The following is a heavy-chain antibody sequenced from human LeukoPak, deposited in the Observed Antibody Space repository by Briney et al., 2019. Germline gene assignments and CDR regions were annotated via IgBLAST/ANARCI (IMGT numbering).Heavy chain of an antibody. CDR3: ARTAVRWSNYFDY. Sequence: SQTLSLTCTVSGGSISSGSYYWSWIRQPAGKGLEWIGRIYTSGSTNYNPSLKSRVTISVDTSKNQFSLKLSSVTAADTAVYYCARTAVRWSNYFDYWGQGTLVTVSP. J-gene: IGHJ4*02. CDR2: IYTSGST. CDR1: GGSISSGSYY. V-gene: IGHV4-61*02. D-gene: IGHD2-8*01.